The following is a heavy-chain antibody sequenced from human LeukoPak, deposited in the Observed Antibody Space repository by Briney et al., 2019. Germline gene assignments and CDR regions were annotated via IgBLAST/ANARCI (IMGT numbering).Heavy chain of an antibody. J-gene: IGHJ3*02. CDR2: IGTAGDT. D-gene: IGHD5-24*01. Sequence: GGSLRLSCAASGFTFSTYDMHWVGQPTGKGLEGVSAIGTAGDTYYPGSVKGRFTISRESAKNSLYLQMNSLRAGDTAVYYCARESSNGYNSDTFDIWGQGTMVTVSS. CDR3: ARESSNGYNSDTFDI. CDR1: GFTFSTYD. V-gene: IGHV3-13*01.